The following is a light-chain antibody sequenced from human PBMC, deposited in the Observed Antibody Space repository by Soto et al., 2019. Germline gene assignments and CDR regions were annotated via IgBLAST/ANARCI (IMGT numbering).Light chain of an antibody. V-gene: IGKV3D-20*01. CDR3: QQYGSSPIT. Sequence: IVLTQSPATMSLSPGERATLSCGASERVSSSYVAWYQMKDDLAPRLLIHDASTRASGIPDRFRGSKSGTDFTLTIRGLEPEDAALYYCQQYGSSPITFGQGTRLE. CDR2: DAS. CDR1: ERVSSSY. J-gene: IGKJ5*01.